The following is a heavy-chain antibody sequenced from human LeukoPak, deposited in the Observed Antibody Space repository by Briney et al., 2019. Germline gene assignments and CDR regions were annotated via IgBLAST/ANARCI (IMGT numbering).Heavy chain of an antibody. CDR3: ARSPPLSDAFDI. J-gene: IGHJ3*02. Sequence: SETLSLTCTVSSGSISSGSYYWSWIRQPAGKGLEWVGRIFTSGSTNYNPSLKSRVTISVDTSKNQFSLKLTSVTAADTAVYYCARSPPLSDAFDIWGQGTMVTVSS. CDR2: IFTSGST. V-gene: IGHV4-61*02. CDR1: SGSISSGSYY.